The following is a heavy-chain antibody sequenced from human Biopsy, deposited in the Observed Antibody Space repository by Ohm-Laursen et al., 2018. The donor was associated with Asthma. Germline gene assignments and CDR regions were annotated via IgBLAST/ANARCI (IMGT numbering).Heavy chain of an antibody. CDR2: IYTDGST. D-gene: IGHD1-26*01. CDR3: ARGSSSRLSQWELLVSGGKRAHSYYGMDV. V-gene: IGHV4-31*02. Sequence: TLSLTWPVSGAAISRGGYYWSWIRQPPGKGLEWIVYIYTDGSTDYNPSLKSRLSMSVDTSMNQFSLKLTSVAAADTAVYFCARGSSSRLSQWELLVSGGKRAHSYYGMDVWGQGTTVTVSS. J-gene: IGHJ6*02. CDR1: GAAISRGGYY.